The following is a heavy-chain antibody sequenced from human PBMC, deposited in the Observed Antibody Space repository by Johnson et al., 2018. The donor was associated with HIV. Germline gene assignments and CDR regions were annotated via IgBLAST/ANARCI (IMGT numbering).Heavy chain of an antibody. CDR3: ARWVMVRGREGFDV. V-gene: IGHV3-NL1*01. CDR1: GFTFSSYG. J-gene: IGHJ3*01. D-gene: IGHD3-10*01. CDR2: ISGSGGST. Sequence: QVQLVESGGGVVQPGGSLRLSCAASGFTFSSYGMHWVRQAPGKGLEWVSAISGSGGSTGYADSVKGRFTISRDNAKNSLYLQMNSLRAEDTAVYYCARWVMVRGREGFDVWGQGTMVTVSS.